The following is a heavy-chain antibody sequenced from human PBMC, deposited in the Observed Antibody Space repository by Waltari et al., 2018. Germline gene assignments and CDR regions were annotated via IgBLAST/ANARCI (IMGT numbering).Heavy chain of an antibody. Sequence: QVQLVESGGGVVQPGRSLRLSCAASEFTFSTYAMHWVRQAPGKGVEWGAVISYNARNIYYVDSVKGRFTIPRDNSNKTLYLQMDSLRAEDTAVYYCARDYCDRTYCHGMDVWGQGTTVTVSS. CDR1: EFTFSTYA. V-gene: IGHV3-30*04. J-gene: IGHJ6*02. D-gene: IGHD2-21*01. CDR2: ISYNARNI. CDR3: ARDYCDRTYCHGMDV.